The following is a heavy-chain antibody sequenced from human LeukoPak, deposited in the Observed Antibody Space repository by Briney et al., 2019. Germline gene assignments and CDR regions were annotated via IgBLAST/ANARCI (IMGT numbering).Heavy chain of an antibody. J-gene: IGHJ3*02. CDR2: IYPGDSDT. CDR3: ARSDTHYYGSDKHALDI. CDR1: GYSFTSYW. Sequence: GESLKISCKGSGYSFTSYWIGWVRQMPGKGLEWMGIIYPGDSDTRYSPSFQGQVTISADKSISTAYLQWSSLKASDTAMYYCARSDTHYYGSDKHALDIWGQGTMVTVSS. V-gene: IGHV5-51*01. D-gene: IGHD3-10*01.